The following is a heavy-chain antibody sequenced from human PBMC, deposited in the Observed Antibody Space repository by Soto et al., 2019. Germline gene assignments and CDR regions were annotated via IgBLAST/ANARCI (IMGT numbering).Heavy chain of an antibody. D-gene: IGHD5-18*01. CDR2: INHSGST. CDR1: GGSFSGYY. J-gene: IGHJ6*02. CDR3: ARGGYSYGMDV. V-gene: IGHV4-34*01. Sequence: PSETLSLTCAVYGGSFSGYYWSWIRQPPGKGLEWIGEINHSGSTNYNPSLKSRVTISVDTSKNQFSLKLSSVTAADTAVYYCARGGYSYGMDVWGQVTTVTVSS.